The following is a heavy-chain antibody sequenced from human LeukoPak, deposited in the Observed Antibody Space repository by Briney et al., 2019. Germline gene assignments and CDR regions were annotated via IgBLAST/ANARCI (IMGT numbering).Heavy chain of an antibody. J-gene: IGHJ2*01. CDR1: GGSISSYY. V-gene: IGHV4-59*01. CDR2: VYYSGNT. D-gene: IGHD4-11*01. CDR3: ARDTLVTSTEDWYFDL. Sequence: PSETLSLTCTVSGGSISSYYWSWIRQPPGKGLEWIGYVYYSGNTNYNPSLKSRVIISVDTSKSQFSLKLSSVTAADTAVYYCARDTLVTSTEDWYFDLWGRGTLVTVSS.